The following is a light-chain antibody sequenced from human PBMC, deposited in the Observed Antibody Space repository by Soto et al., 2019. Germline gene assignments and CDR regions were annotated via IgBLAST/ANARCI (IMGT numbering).Light chain of an antibody. CDR2: ELS. Sequence: DIVMTQTPPSLSVTPGQSVSISCKSSQSLLYRDGKTYVYWYLQKPGQAPQLLIHELSNRFSGVPERFSGSGSGTDFTLKISRVVAEDAGIYYCMQSIKDLSFGGGTKVEIK. V-gene: IGKV2D-29*01. CDR1: QSLLYRDGKTY. J-gene: IGKJ4*01. CDR3: MQSIKDLS.